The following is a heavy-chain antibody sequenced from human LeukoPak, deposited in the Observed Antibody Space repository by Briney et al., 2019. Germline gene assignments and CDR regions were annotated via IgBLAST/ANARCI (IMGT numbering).Heavy chain of an antibody. J-gene: IGHJ4*02. V-gene: IGHV4-39*07. CDR2: IYYSGST. D-gene: IGHD3-9*01. CDR1: GGSISSSSYY. CDR3: AKDGFRHRGDWLFLHPFDY. Sequence: SETLSLTCTVSGGSISSSSYYWGWIRQPPGKGLEWIGSIYYSGSTYYNPSLKSRVTISVDTSKNQFSLKLSSVTAADTALYYCAKDGFRHRGDWLFLHPFDYWGQGTLVTVSS.